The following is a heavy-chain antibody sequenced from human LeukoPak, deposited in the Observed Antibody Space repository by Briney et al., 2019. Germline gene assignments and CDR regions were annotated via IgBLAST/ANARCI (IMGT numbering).Heavy chain of an antibody. CDR1: GFTFSNYW. CDR3: RRDGFSSMH. CDR2: IKSKTDGGTI. J-gene: IGHJ4*02. Sequence: GGSLRLSCSASGFTFSNYWMSWVRQAPGKGLEWVGRIKSKTDGGTIDYAAPVKGRFTISRDDSKNTMYLQINSLKTEDTAVYYCRRDGFSSMHWGQGTLVTVSS. D-gene: IGHD5-24*01. V-gene: IGHV3-15*01.